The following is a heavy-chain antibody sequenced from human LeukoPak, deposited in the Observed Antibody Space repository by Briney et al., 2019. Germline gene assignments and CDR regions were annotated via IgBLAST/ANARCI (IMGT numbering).Heavy chain of an antibody. V-gene: IGHV3-48*03. Sequence: GGSLRLSCAASGFTFNYYEMNWVRQAPGKGLEWVSYISGSGSTIYYADSVEGRFTISRDNAKNSLYLQMNSLRAEDTAVYYCARDQYYYGSGSYLYYWGQGTLVTVSS. CDR3: ARDQYYYGSGSYLYY. D-gene: IGHD3-10*01. CDR1: GFTFNYYE. CDR2: ISGSGSTI. J-gene: IGHJ4*02.